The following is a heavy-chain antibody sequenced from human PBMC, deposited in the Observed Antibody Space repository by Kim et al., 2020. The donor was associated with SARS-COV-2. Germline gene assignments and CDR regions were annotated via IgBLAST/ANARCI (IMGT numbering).Heavy chain of an antibody. J-gene: IGHJ4*02. D-gene: IGHD6-19*01. CDR3: ARVEQWLVIDY. Sequence: TYARGLPGRFVFSLDTSVSTAYLQISSLKAEDTAVYYCARVEQWLVIDYWGQGTLVTVSS. V-gene: IGHV7-4-1*02.